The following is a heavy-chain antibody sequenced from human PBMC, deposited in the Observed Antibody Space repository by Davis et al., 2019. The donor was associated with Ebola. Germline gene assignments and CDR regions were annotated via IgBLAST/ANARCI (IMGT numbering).Heavy chain of an antibody. Sequence: MPSETLSLTCAVSGDSISSNNWWSWVRQTPGKGLEWIGETYHSGTTNYNPSLKSRVTISVDKSNNQFSLKLSSVTAADTAVYYCARDSFYGDYLTYFDLWGRGTLVTVSS. J-gene: IGHJ2*01. D-gene: IGHD4-17*01. CDR1: GDSISSNNW. V-gene: IGHV4-4*02. CDR2: TYHSGTT. CDR3: ARDSFYGDYLTYFDL.